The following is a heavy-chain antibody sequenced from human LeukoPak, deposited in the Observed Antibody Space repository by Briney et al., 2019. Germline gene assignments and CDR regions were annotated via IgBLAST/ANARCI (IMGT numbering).Heavy chain of an antibody. V-gene: IGHV1-18*01. CDR1: GYTFTNYG. CDR2: VSAYADNT. Sequence: ASVKVSCKASGYTFTNYGITWARQAPGQGLEWMGWVSAYADNTNYVQKIQGRVTMTTDTSTSTAYMELRSLRSDDTAVYYCARDCIGCHGFDYWGQGTLVTVSS. CDR3: ARDCIGCHGFDY. J-gene: IGHJ4*02. D-gene: IGHD2-15*01.